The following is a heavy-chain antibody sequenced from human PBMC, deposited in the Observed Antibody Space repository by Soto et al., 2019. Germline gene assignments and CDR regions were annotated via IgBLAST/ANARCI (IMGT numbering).Heavy chain of an antibody. D-gene: IGHD3-10*01. CDR2: IYYSGST. V-gene: IGHV4-59*01. J-gene: IGHJ6*02. CDR1: GGSISSYY. CDR3: ARDHGSGSYYSLYYYYYGMDV. Sequence: SETLSLTCTVSGGSISSYYWSWIRQPPGKGLEWIGHIYYSGSTNYNPSLKSRVTISVDTSKNQFSLKLSSVTAADTAVYYCARDHGSGSYYSLYYYYYGMDVWGQGTTVTVSS.